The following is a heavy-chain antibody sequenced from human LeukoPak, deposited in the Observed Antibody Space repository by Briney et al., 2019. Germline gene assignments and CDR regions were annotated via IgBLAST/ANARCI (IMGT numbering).Heavy chain of an antibody. D-gene: IGHD3-10*01. Sequence: SETLSLTCAVYSGSFSGYYWSWIRQPPGKGLEWIGEINHSGSTNYNPSLKSRVTISVDTSKNQFSLKLSSVTAADTAVYYCARGPMVRGVNYWGQGTLVTVSS. CDR2: INHSGST. CDR3: ARGPMVRGVNY. J-gene: IGHJ4*02. V-gene: IGHV4-34*01. CDR1: SGSFSGYY.